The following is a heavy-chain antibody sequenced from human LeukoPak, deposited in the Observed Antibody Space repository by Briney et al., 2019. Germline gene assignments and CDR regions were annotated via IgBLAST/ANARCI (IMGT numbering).Heavy chain of an antibody. CDR2: ISSSSSAI. Sequence: GGALRLSCAASGFTFSTYSMNWVRQAPGKGREWVSFISSSSSAIYYADPVKGRFTISRDNAKNSLYLQMTSLRDEDTAVYYCANIYGSGGGYWGQGTLVTVSS. D-gene: IGHD3-10*01. V-gene: IGHV3-48*02. CDR3: ANIYGSGGGY. CDR1: GFTFSTYS. J-gene: IGHJ4*02.